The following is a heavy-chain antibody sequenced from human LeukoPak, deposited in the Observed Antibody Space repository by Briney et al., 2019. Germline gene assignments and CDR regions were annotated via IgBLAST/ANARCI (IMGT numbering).Heavy chain of an antibody. J-gene: IGHJ4*02. D-gene: IGHD6-19*01. CDR1: GYTFTSYG. CDR2: ISAYNGDT. Sequence: GASVKVACKTSGYTFTSYGISWVRQAPGQGLEWMGWISAYNGDTNYAQKLQGRVTMTTDTSTSTAYMELRSLRSDDTAVYYCARDLLVRGAYSGWSLWGQGTLVTVSS. CDR3: ARDLLVRGAYSGWSL. V-gene: IGHV1-18*01.